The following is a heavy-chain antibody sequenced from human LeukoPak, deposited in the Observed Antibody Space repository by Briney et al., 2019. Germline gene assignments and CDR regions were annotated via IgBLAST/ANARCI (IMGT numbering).Heavy chain of an antibody. D-gene: IGHD2/OR15-2a*01. J-gene: IGHJ6*03. CDR3: AKDRAARGRGNYFYMDV. CDR1: GFTFYGYG. CDR2: ITWDGGST. V-gene: IGHV3-43D*03. Sequence: GGALKLSCAASGFTFYGYGLHWGRQASGEGLEWGSPITWDGGSTHYADSVEGRFTISRDNRENSLYLQMNSLRPEDTALYYCAKDRAARGRGNYFYMDVWGKGTTVTVSS.